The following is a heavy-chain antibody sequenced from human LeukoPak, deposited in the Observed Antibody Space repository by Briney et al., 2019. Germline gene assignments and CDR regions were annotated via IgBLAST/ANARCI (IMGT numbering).Heavy chain of an antibody. CDR1: GYTLTELS. CDR3: ATGAPSTMVREVIRGAFDI. CDR2: FDPEDGER. V-gene: IGHV1-24*01. Sequence: ASVKVSCKVSGYTLTELSMHWVRQAPGKGLEWMGGFDPEDGERIYAQEVQVRATITEDTSTDTAYMELRSLRSEDTAVYYCATGAPSTMVREVIRGAFDIWGQGTMVTVSS. J-gene: IGHJ3*02. D-gene: IGHD3-10*01.